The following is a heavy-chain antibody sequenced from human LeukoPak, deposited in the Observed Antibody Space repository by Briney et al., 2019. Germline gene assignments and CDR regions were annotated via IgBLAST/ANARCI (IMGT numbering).Heavy chain of an antibody. CDR2: ISTTSSTI. V-gene: IGHV3-48*02. D-gene: IGHD2-21*02. Sequence: PGGSLRLSCGASGFTFSSYSMNWVRQAPGKGLEWVSYISTTSSTIYYADSVKGRFTISRDNAKNSLYLQMNSLRDEDTAMYYCARDKGGAYCGDDCYSGSYFDYWGQGTLITVSS. CDR3: ARDKGGAYCGDDCYSGSYFDY. J-gene: IGHJ4*02. CDR1: GFTFSSYS.